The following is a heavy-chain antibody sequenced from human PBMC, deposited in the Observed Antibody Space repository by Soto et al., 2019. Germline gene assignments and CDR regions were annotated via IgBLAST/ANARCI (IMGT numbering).Heavy chain of an antibody. CDR2: IYSGGST. CDR1: GFTVSSNY. D-gene: IGHD6-19*01. Sequence: GGSLRLSCAASGFTVSSNYMSWVRQAPGKGLEWVSVIYSGGSTYYAESVKGRFTISRDNSKNTRYLQMNSLRAEDTAVYYCAGQRRAVAPSDYWGQGTLVTVSS. J-gene: IGHJ4*02. V-gene: IGHV3-66*04. CDR3: AGQRRAVAPSDY.